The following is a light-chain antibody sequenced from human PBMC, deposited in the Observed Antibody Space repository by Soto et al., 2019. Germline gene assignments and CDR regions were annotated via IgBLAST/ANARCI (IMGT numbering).Light chain of an antibody. CDR3: CSYAGSSTSLYV. CDR1: SSDVGGYNY. CDR2: EVS. Sequence: QSARTQPASVSGSPGQSITISCTGTSSDVGGYNYVSWYQQHPGKARKLMIYEVSKRPSGVSNRFSGSKSGNTAYLTISGLQAEDEADYYCCSYAGSSTSLYVFGTGTKVTVL. V-gene: IGLV2-23*02. J-gene: IGLJ1*01.